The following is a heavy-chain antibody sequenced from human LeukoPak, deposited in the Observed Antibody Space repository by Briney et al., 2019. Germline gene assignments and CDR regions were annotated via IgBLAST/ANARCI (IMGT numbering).Heavy chain of an antibody. CDR3: ARGLGFDY. J-gene: IGHJ4*02. D-gene: IGHD7-27*01. CDR2: IYTSGST. Sequence: SETLSLTCTVSGGSISSGSYYWSWIRQPAGKGLEWIGRIYTSGSTNHNPSLKSRVTISVDTSKNQFSLKLSSVTAADTAVYYCARGLGFDYWGQGILVTVSS. CDR1: GGSISSGSYY. V-gene: IGHV4-61*02.